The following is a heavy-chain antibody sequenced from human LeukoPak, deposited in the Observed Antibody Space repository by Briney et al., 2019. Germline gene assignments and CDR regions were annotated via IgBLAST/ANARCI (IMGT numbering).Heavy chain of an antibody. CDR1: GFTFSSYA. J-gene: IGHJ4*02. CDR2: MSYDGSNK. Sequence: PGRSLRLSCAASGFTFSSYAMHWVRQAPGKGLEWVAVMSYDGSNKYYGDSVKGRLTLSRDNSKNKLYLHMNSLRAEDTAVYYCAREYCSGGSCSTIDYWGQGTLVTGSS. D-gene: IGHD2-15*01. V-gene: IGHV3-30-3*01. CDR3: AREYCSGGSCSTIDY.